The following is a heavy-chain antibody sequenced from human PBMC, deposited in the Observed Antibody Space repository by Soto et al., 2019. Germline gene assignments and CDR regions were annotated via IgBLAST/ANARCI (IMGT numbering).Heavy chain of an antibody. J-gene: IGHJ4*02. Sequence: QVQLQESGPGLVKPSQTLSLTCTVSGGSISSGGYYWSWIRQHPGKGLEWIGYIYYSGSTYYNPSHQSRVTLSVDTSKNQFSLKLSSVAAADTAVYYSASAADNHIIRVFNRRDVHFDYWGQGTLVTVSS. D-gene: IGHD3-10*01. CDR3: ASAADNHIIRVFNRRDVHFDY. CDR2: IYYSGST. CDR1: GGSISSGGYY. V-gene: IGHV4-31*03.